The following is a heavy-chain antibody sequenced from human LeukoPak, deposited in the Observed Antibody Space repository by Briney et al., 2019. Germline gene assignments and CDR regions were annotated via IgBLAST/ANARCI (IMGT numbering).Heavy chain of an antibody. CDR1: GFTFSSYG. J-gene: IGHJ4*02. CDR2: IAGSSDAT. V-gene: IGHV3-23*01. D-gene: IGHD3-16*02. Sequence: PGGSLRLSCAASGFTFSSYGMHWVREAPGKGLEWVSGIAGSSDATYYADSVKGRFTISRDISRNTLYLQMNSLRADDTAVYFCAKDTSYHGYWGQGTLVTVSS. CDR3: AKDTSYHGY.